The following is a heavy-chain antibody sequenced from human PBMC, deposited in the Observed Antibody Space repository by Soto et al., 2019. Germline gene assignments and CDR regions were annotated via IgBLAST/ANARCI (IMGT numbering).Heavy chain of an antibody. CDR2: INPNSGDT. CDR1: GYTFTGYY. D-gene: IGHD5-12*01. V-gene: IGHV1-2*02. J-gene: IGHJ6*02. CDR3: AKGGAIVAGGTRVYLYNAMDV. Sequence: ASVKVSCKASGYTFTGYYVHWVRQAPGQGMEWMGWINPNSGDTYLAQRFQGRVTMNRDTSIGTAYIELTGLTSDDTAEYYCAKGGAIVAGGTRVYLYNAMDVWGQGTTVTVSS.